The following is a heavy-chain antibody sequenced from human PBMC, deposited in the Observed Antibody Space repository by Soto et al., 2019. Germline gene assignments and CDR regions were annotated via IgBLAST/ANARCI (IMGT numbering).Heavy chain of an antibody. CDR1: GGSFSGYY. CDR2: INHSGST. Sequence: SETLSLTCAVYGGSFSGYYWSWIRQPPGKGLEWIGEINHSGSTNYNPSLKSRVTISVDTSKNQFSLKLSSVTAADTAVYYCARGERYGSSWYPRRESQYYYYYGMDVWGQGTTVTVSS. CDR3: ARGERYGSSWYPRRESQYYYYYGMDV. D-gene: IGHD6-13*01. V-gene: IGHV4-34*01. J-gene: IGHJ6*02.